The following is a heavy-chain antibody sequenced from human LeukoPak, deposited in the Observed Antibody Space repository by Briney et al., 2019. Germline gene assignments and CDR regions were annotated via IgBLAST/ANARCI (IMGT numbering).Heavy chain of an antibody. CDR2: ISGSGGST. J-gene: IGHJ5*02. V-gene: IGHV3-23*01. D-gene: IGHD2-15*01. Sequence: GGSLRLSCAASGFIFSSYAMSWVRQAPGKGLEWVSAISGSGGSTYYADSVKGRFTISRDNSKNTLYLQMNSLRAEDTAVYYCAKLLLLGYCSGGSCSPDWFDPWGQGTLVTVSS. CDR3: AKLLLLGYCSGGSCSPDWFDP. CDR1: GFIFSSYA.